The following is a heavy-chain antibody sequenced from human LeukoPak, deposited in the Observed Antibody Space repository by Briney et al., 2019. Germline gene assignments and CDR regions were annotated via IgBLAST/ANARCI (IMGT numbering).Heavy chain of an antibody. CDR1: GFTFSSYT. V-gene: IGHV3-30*04. J-gene: IGHJ4*02. CDR3: AKDTYYGSGSPY. CDR2: ISYDGRNK. Sequence: PGGSLRLSCAASGFTFSSYTFHWVRQAPGKGLEWVTVISYDGRNKYYADSVKGRFTISRDNSKSTLYLQMNSLRIEDTAVYYCAKDTYYGSGSPYWGQGTLVTVSS. D-gene: IGHD3-10*01.